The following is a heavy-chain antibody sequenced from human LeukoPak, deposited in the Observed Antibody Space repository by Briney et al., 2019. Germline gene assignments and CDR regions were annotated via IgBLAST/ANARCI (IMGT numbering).Heavy chain of an antibody. D-gene: IGHD3-10*01. CDR2: INPSGGST. J-gene: IGHJ4*02. CDR3: ARDSTEDPGGDY. CDR1: GYTFVDHY. V-gene: IGHV1-46*03. Sequence: ASVKVSCKASGYTFVDHYIFWVRQAPGQGLEWMGIINPSGGSTSYAQKFQGRVTMTRDTSTSTVYMELSSLRSEDTAVYYCARDSTEDPGGDYWGQGTLVTVSS.